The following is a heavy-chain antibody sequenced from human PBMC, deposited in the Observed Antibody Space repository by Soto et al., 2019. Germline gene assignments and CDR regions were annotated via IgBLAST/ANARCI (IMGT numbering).Heavy chain of an antibody. D-gene: IGHD5-12*01. V-gene: IGHV3-23*01. Sequence: GGSLRLSCAASGFTFSSYAMSWVRQAPGKGLEWVSAISGSGGSTYYADSVKGRFTISRDNSKNTLYLQMNSLRAEDTAVYYCAKDLGYVEWLRFGPYYMDVWGKGTTVTVSS. J-gene: IGHJ6*03. CDR2: ISGSGGST. CDR3: AKDLGYVEWLRFGPYYMDV. CDR1: GFTFSSYA.